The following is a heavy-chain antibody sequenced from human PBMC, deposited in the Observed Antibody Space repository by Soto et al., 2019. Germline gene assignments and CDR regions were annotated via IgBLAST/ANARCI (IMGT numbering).Heavy chain of an antibody. CDR1: GYTFTSYY. CDR2: INPSGGST. Sequence: ASVNVSCKASGYTFTSYYMHWVRQAPGQGLEWMGIINPSGGSTSYAQKFQGRVTMTRDTSTSTVYMELSSLRSEDTAVYYCARTRTISSRGSYYGMDVWGQGTTVTVSS. CDR3: ARTRTISSRGSYYGMDV. D-gene: IGHD3-3*01. V-gene: IGHV1-46*01. J-gene: IGHJ6*02.